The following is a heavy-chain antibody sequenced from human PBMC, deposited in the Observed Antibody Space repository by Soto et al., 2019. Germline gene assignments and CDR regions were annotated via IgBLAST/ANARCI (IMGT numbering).Heavy chain of an antibody. CDR1: GFTVSSNY. D-gene: IGHD3-10*01. Sequence: GGSLRLSCAASGFTVSSNYMSWVRQAPGKGLEWVSVIYSGGSTYYVDSVKGRFTISRDNSKNTLYLQMNSLRAEDTAVYYCARDRIYYGSGSSHWGQGTLVTVSS. V-gene: IGHV3-66*01. CDR2: IYSGGST. CDR3: ARDRIYYGSGSSH. J-gene: IGHJ4*02.